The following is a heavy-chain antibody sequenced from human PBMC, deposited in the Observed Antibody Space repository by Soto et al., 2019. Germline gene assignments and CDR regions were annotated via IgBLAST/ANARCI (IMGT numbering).Heavy chain of an antibody. D-gene: IGHD2-2*01. Sequence: QVQLVQSGTEVKKPGSSVKVSCKASGGTLSNNAISWVRQAPGQGLEWMGGIIPLSATTNYAQKFQGRVTLTADRSTSTDYMELTSLTSEDTAVYYWARGFDDRGIVVVPAAHPWYYGMDVWGQGTTVTVSS. CDR2: IIPLSATT. CDR3: ARGFDDRGIVVVPAAHPWYYGMDV. V-gene: IGHV1-69*06. CDR1: GGTLSNNA. J-gene: IGHJ6*02.